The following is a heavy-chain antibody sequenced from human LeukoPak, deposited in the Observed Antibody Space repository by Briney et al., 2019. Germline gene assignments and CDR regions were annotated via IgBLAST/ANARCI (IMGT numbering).Heavy chain of an antibody. CDR1: GFTFSSYG. Sequence: GGSLRLSCAASGFTFSSYGMHWVRQAPGKGLEWVAVIWYDGSNKYYADSVKGRFTISRDNSKNTLYLQMNSPRAEDTAVYYCARALVGATEYYFDYWGQGTLVTVSS. CDR3: ARALVGATEYYFDY. CDR2: IWYDGSNK. J-gene: IGHJ4*02. D-gene: IGHD1-26*01. V-gene: IGHV3-33*01.